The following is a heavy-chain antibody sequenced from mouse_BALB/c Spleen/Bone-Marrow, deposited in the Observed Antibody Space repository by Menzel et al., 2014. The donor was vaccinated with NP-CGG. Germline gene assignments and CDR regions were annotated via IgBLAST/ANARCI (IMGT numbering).Heavy chain of an antibody. Sequence: EVKLAESGGGLVKSGGSLKLSCAAPGFSFSNYGMSWVRQTPEKRLEWVATISGDGRYTFYSDSVKGRFTISRDNAKNNLYLQLSSLRSEDTALYYCARHAYYDQTEVSFVYWGQGTLATVSA. V-gene: IGHV5-9-2*01. CDR1: GFSFSNYG. D-gene: IGHD2-4*01. CDR3: ARHAYYDQTEVSFVY. CDR2: ISGDGRYT. J-gene: IGHJ3*01.